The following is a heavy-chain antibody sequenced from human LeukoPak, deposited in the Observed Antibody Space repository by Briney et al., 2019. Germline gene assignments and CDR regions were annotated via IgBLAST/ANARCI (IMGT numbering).Heavy chain of an antibody. D-gene: IGHD3-22*01. J-gene: IGHJ3*02. CDR3: ARPTFSGYYSGPFDI. CDR2: IYYSGST. V-gene: IGHV4-39*01. Sequence: SETLSLTCTVSGGSISSSTYYWGWIRQPPGKELEWIGSIYYSGSTYYNPSLKSRVTISVDTSKNQFSLKLSSVTAADTAVYFCARPTFSGYYSGPFDIWGQGTIVTVSS. CDR1: GGSISSSTYY.